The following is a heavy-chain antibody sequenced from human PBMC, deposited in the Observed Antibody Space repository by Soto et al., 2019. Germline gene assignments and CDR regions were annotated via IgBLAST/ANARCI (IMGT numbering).Heavy chain of an antibody. CDR2: IYYSGST. Sequence: TSETLSLTCTVSGGSISSYYWSWLRQPPGKGLEWIGYIYYSGSTNYNPPLKSRVTISVDTSKNQFSLKLNSVTAADTAVYYCARNRNYFSFSFDYWGQGNLVT. V-gene: IGHV4-59*01. D-gene: IGHD1-7*01. CDR3: ARNRNYFSFSFDY. J-gene: IGHJ4*02. CDR1: GGSISSYY.